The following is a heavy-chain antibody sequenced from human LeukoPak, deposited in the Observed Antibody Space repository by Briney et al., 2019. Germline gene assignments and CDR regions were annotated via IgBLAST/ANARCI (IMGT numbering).Heavy chain of an antibody. J-gene: IGHJ4*02. CDR2: ISGSGSST. CDR3: AKTRYYDYVWGIDY. CDR1: GFTFSSYS. V-gene: IGHV3-23*01. Sequence: GGSLRLSCAASGFTFSSYSMNWVRQAPGKGLEWVSVISGSGSSTDYADSVKGRFTISRDNSKKTLYLQMKSLRAEDTAVYYCAKTRYYDYVWGIDYWSQGTLVTVSS. D-gene: IGHD3-16*01.